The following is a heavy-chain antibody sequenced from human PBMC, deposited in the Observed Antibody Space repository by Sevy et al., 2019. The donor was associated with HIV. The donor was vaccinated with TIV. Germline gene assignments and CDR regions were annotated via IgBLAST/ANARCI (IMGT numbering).Heavy chain of an antibody. CDR1: GFKFGDYA. D-gene: IGHD3-16*01. CDR2: IRSQTFGGTT. CDR3: TRVRGTISPYYYFGMHV. J-gene: IGHJ6*02. V-gene: IGHV3-49*03. Sequence: GGSLRLSCTASGFKFGDYAMSWLRQAPGKGLEWVGFIRSQTFGGTTEYAASVKDRFAISRDDSRSIAYLQMDSLTTEDTAIYFCTRVRGTISPYYYFGMHVWGQGTTVTVSS.